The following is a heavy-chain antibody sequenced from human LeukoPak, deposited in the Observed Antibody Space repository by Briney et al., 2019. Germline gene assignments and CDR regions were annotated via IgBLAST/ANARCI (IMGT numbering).Heavy chain of an antibody. CDR2: IYYSGST. CDR3: ARVSFLYYPYRAFDI. D-gene: IGHD3-22*01. V-gene: IGHV4-59*01. CDR1: GGSISSYY. J-gene: IGHJ3*02. Sequence: SETLSLTCTVSGGSISSYYWSWIRQPPGKGLEWIGYIYYSGSTNYNPSLKSRVTISVDTSKNQFSLKLSSVTAADTAVYYCARVSFLYYPYRAFDIWGQGTMVTVSS.